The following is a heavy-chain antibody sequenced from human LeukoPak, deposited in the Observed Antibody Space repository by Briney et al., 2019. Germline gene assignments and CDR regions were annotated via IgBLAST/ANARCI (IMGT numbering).Heavy chain of an antibody. V-gene: IGHV3-15*01. CDR3: TTPLTTVTTLPFDS. J-gene: IGHJ4*02. D-gene: IGHD4-17*01. Sequence: GGSLRLSCAASGITFINAWMNWVRQAPGKGLEWVARIKSRSDGGTTDYATPVKGRFTISRDDAKATVYLQMDSLKTEDTAVYYCTTPLTTVTTLPFDSWGQGTLVTVSS. CDR1: GITFINAW. CDR2: IKSRSDGGTT.